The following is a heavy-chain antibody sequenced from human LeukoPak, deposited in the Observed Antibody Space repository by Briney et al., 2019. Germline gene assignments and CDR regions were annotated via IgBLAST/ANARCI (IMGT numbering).Heavy chain of an antibody. D-gene: IGHD3-16*01. V-gene: IGHV3-48*03. CDR3: AREIGDYYYYYYVEV. J-gene: IGHJ6*03. Sequence: GGSLRLSRAASGFTFRIYEKNWARHAPGKGLEWGSYISSSGSNIYYADSVKGRYTISRDNAKNTLYLQMNNLRAEDTDVYYCAREIGDYYYYYYVEVWDKGTTVTVSS. CDR1: GFTFRIYE. CDR2: ISSSGSNI.